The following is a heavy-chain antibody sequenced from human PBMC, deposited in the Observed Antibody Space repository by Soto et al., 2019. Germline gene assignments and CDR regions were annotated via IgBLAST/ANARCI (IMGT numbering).Heavy chain of an antibody. V-gene: IGHV3-13*05. D-gene: IGHD2-15*01. Sequence: GGSLRLSCAASAFTLSAYDMHWVRQPKGKGLEWVSALGAADDPYYLGSVKGRFTISRANAKNSLYLQMNNLRAGDTAVYYCARAYSGRLPRRADYYYAMDVWGQGTTVTVSS. CDR2: LGAADDP. CDR3: ARAYSGRLPRRADYYYAMDV. CDR1: AFTLSAYD. J-gene: IGHJ6*02.